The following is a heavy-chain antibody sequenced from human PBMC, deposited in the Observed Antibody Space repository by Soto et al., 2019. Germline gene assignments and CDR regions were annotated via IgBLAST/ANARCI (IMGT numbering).Heavy chain of an antibody. D-gene: IGHD2-15*01. CDR3: AKEVHCGGGSCSWSEGFDY. V-gene: IGHV3-30*18. CDR2: ISYEGSHT. J-gene: IGHJ4*02. Sequence: QVQLVESGGGVVQPGRFLRLSCAASGFIFSSYGMHWVRQAPGKGLEWVAVISYEGSHTYYADSVKGRFTITRDNSKNTLYLQMNSLSPEDTAVYYCAKEVHCGGGSCSWSEGFDYWGQGTLLTVSS. CDR1: GFIFSSYG.